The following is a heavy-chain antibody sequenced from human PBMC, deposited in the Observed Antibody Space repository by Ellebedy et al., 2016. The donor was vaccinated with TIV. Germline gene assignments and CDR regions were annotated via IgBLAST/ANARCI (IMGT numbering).Heavy chain of an antibody. V-gene: IGHV3-73*01. D-gene: IGHD2-8*01. Sequence: GGSLRLXCAASGFSFSGSAIHWVRQASGKGLEWVGHIRSKANTYAPAYAASVKGRFTISRDDSKNTAYLQMNSLKSEDTAVYYCVRPYCTNGVCYFDYWGQGTLVTVSS. J-gene: IGHJ4*02. CDR2: IRSKANTYAP. CDR1: GFSFSGSA. CDR3: VRPYCTNGVCYFDY.